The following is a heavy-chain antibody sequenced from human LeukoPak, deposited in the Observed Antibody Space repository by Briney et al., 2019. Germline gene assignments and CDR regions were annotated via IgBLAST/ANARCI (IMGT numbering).Heavy chain of an antibody. CDR1: GFTFSSYS. D-gene: IGHD3-22*01. V-gene: IGHV3-48*01. CDR3: ARDRLDGHSYGLTYYYDSSGYYLDY. J-gene: IGHJ4*02. Sequence: PGGSLRLSCAASGFTFSSYSMNWVRQAPGKGLEWVSYISSSSSTIYYADSVKGRFTISRDNAKNSLYLQMNSLRAEDTAVYYCARDRLDGHSYGLTYYYDSSGYYLDYWGQGTLVTVSS. CDR2: ISSSSSTI.